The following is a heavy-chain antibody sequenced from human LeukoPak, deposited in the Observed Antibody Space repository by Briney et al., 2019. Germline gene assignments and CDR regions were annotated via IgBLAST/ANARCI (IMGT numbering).Heavy chain of an antibody. CDR2: ISWNSGSI. D-gene: IGHD1-14*01. V-gene: IGHV3-9*01. CDR1: RFTFDDYA. CDR3: ARGHRGSRTGGSDY. Sequence: GGSLRLSSAASRFTFDDYAMQCVPRAPGEGREGGSGISWNSGSIGYADSVKDRFTISRDNSKNTLYLQMNSLRAEDTAVYSCARGHRGSRTGGSDYWGQGTLVTVSS. J-gene: IGHJ4*02.